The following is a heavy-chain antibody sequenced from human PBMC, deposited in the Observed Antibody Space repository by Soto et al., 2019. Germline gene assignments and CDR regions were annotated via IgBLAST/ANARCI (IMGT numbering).Heavy chain of an antibody. CDR3: ARGPPGYSSSWCDY. CDR1: GFTFSSYW. D-gene: IGHD6-13*01. CDR2: IKQDGSEK. Sequence: GGSLRLSCAASGFTFSSYWMSWVRQAPGKGLEWVANIKQDGSEKYYVDSVKGRFTISRDNAKNSLYLQMNSLRAEDTAVYYCARGPPGYSSSWCDYWGQGILVTVSS. V-gene: IGHV3-7*01. J-gene: IGHJ4*02.